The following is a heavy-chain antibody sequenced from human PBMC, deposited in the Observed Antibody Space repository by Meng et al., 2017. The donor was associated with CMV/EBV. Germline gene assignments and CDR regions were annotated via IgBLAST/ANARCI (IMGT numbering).Heavy chain of an antibody. V-gene: IGHV3-23*01. CDR2: ISGSGGST. CDR1: GFTFSSYA. Sequence: GSLRLSCAASGFTFSSYAMSWVRQAPGKGLEWVSAISGSGGSTYYADSVKGRFTISRDNSKNTLYLQMNSLRAEDTAVYYCAKDSLRAAGISYYFDYWGQGTLVTVSS. D-gene: IGHD6-13*01. J-gene: IGHJ4*02. CDR3: AKDSLRAAGISYYFDY.